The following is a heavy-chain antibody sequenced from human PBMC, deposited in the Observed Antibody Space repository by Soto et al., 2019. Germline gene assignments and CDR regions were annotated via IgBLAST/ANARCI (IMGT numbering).Heavy chain of an antibody. V-gene: IGHV3-23*01. CDR3: AKRDLAY. CDR2: ISDRGGST. CDR1: GFTFRSYA. J-gene: IGHJ4*01. Sequence: EVQLLESGGGLVQPGGSLRLSCAASGFTFRSYAMSWVRQAPGKGLEWVSTISDRGGSTSYADSVRGRLAISRDNSMNTLFLQMDSLRVEDTAIYYCAKRDLAYWGHGTLVTVSS.